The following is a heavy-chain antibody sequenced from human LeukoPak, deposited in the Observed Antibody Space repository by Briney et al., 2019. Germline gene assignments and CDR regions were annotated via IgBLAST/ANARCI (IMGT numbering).Heavy chain of an antibody. CDR3: AREGGWAEYYFDY. Sequence: GGSLRLSRAASGFTFSSFAMSWVRQAPGKGLEWVSAITSGGTTYYADSVKGRFTISRDNSKNTLYLQMNSLRAEDTAVYYCAREGGWAEYYFDYWGQGTLVTVSS. D-gene: IGHD6-19*01. J-gene: IGHJ4*02. CDR1: GFTFSSFA. CDR2: ITSGGTT. V-gene: IGHV3-23*01.